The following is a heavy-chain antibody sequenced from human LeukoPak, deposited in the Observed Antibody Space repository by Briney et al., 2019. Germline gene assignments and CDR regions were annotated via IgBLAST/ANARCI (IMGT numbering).Heavy chain of an antibody. V-gene: IGHV3-21*01. Sequence: PGGSLRLSCAASGSVFSRRTMTWFGQSPGKGLEWVSSISTRSNYIYYADSVKGRFNISRDNTKNSLFLDMTSLRDDDTAVYYCASTVHGSTTDSEGYYPKWFDPWGQGTLVTVSS. D-gene: IGHD3-3*01. CDR1: GSVFSRRT. CDR3: ASTVHGSTTDSEGYYPKWFDP. CDR2: ISTRSNYI. J-gene: IGHJ5*01.